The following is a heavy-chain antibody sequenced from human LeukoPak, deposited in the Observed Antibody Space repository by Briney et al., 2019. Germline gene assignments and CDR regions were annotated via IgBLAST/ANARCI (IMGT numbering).Heavy chain of an antibody. CDR1: GYTFTSYG. V-gene: IGHV1-18*01. D-gene: IGHD3-22*01. Sequence: ASVKVSCKASGYTFTSYGISWVRQAPGQGLEWMGWISAYNGNTNYAQKLQGRVTMTTDTSTSTAYMELRSLRSDDTAVYYCARDTPYDSSGYYPAWGQGTLVTVSS. CDR2: ISAYNGNT. J-gene: IGHJ4*02. CDR3: ARDTPYDSSGYYPA.